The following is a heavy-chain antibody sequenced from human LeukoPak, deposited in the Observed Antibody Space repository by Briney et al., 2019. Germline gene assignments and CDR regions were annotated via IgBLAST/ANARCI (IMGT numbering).Heavy chain of an antibody. Sequence: ASVKASCKASGYTFTGYYMHWVRQAPGQGLEWMGWINPNSGGTNYAQKFQGRVTMSRDTSISTAYMELSRLRSDDTAVYYCAKDRSCTNNICHGDFDYWGQRTLVTVSS. V-gene: IGHV1-2*02. CDR2: INPNSGGT. CDR3: AKDRSCTNNICHGDFDY. J-gene: IGHJ4*02. D-gene: IGHD2-8*01. CDR1: GYTFTGYY.